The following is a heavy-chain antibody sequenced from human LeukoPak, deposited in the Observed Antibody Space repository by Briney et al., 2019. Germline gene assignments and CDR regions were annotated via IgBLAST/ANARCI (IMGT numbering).Heavy chain of an antibody. D-gene: IGHD4-23*01. J-gene: IGHJ4*02. Sequence: ASVTLSCTASGYTFTSYGISWVRQAPGQGLEWMGWINAYNGNTNYAHKIQGRVTITTDTSTSTAYIELRILRSDDTAVYDCASDLDMHTVATGGSDYWGGKTLVTVSS. V-gene: IGHV1-18*04. CDR1: GYTFTSYG. CDR2: INAYNGNT. CDR3: ASDLDMHTVATGGSDY.